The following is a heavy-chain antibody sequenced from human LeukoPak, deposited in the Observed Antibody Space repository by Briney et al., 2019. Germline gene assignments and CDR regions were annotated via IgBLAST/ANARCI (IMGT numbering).Heavy chain of an antibody. CDR1: AFTFRRYG. V-gene: IGHV3-30*02. J-gene: IGHJ4*02. D-gene: IGHD4-17*01. CDR2: IRYDGSNK. CDR3: AKEIWPTVTTPGWTYFDY. Sequence: GGSLRLSCAASAFTFRRYGMHWVRQAPGEGLEWVAFIRYDGSNKYYAGSVKGRFTISRDNSKNTLYLQMDSLRAEDTAVYYCAKEIWPTVTTPGWTYFDYSGQGALVTVSS.